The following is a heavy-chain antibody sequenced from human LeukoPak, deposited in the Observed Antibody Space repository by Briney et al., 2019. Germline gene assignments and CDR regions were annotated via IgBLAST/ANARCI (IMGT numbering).Heavy chain of an antibody. Sequence: PSETLSLTCTVSGGSISSYYWSWIRQLPGKGLEWIGYIYYSGSTNYNPSLKSRVTISVDTSKNQFSLKLSSMTAADTAVYYCARDAYDSSGYYSRDWGQGTLVTVSS. CDR3: ARDAYDSSGYYSRD. CDR1: GGSISSYY. CDR2: IYYSGST. V-gene: IGHV4-59*01. D-gene: IGHD3-22*01. J-gene: IGHJ4*02.